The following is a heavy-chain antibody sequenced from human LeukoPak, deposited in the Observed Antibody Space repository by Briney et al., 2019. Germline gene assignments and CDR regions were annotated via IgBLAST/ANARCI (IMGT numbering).Heavy chain of an antibody. V-gene: IGHV3-23*01. Sequence: GGSLRLSCAASGFTFSDYAMTWVRQAPGKGLEWVSAISGSGGTTYYADSVKGRFTISRDNSKNTGYLQLNSLRAEDTAVYYCAKGSRSNGYYIDYWGQGTLVTVSS. J-gene: IGHJ4*02. D-gene: IGHD6-6*01. CDR1: GFTFSDYA. CDR3: AKGSRSNGYYIDY. CDR2: ISGSGGTT.